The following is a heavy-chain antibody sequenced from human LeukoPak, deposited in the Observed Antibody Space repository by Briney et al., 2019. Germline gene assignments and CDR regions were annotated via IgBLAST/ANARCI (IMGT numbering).Heavy chain of an antibody. D-gene: IGHD1-26*01. CDR1: GYSISGSNW. CDR2: IYYSGST. V-gene: IGHV4-28*03. Sequence: PSDTLSLTCAVAGYSISGSNWWGWIRQPPGKGLEWIGYIYYSGSTYYNPSLKSRVTMSVDTSKNQFSLKLSSVTAVDTAVYYCARATRGWELTIDYWGQGTLVTVSS. J-gene: IGHJ4*02. CDR3: ARATRGWELTIDY.